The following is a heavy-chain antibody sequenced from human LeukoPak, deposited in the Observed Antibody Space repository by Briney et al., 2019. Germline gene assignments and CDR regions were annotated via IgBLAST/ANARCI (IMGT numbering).Heavy chain of an antibody. CDR3: ATGSRAVTTSWFDP. J-gene: IGHJ5*02. D-gene: IGHD4-17*01. Sequence: ASVKVSCKVSGYTLTELSMHWVRQAPGKGLEWMGGFDPEDGETIYAQKFQGRVTMTEDTSTDTAYMELSSLRSEDTAVYYRATGSRAVTTSWFDPWGQGTLVTVSS. CDR1: GYTLTELS. CDR2: FDPEDGET. V-gene: IGHV1-24*01.